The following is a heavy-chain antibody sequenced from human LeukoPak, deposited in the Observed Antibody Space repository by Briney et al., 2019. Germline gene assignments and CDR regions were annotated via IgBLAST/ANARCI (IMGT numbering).Heavy chain of an antibody. CDR2: ISGSGGST. D-gene: IGHD5-18*01. CDR1: GFTFSSYA. J-gene: IGHJ2*01. CDR3: ARDPVAYSYGTHWYFDL. Sequence: GGSLRLSCAASGFTFSSYAMSWVRQAPGKGLEWVSAISGSGGSTYYADSVKGRFTISRDNSKNTLYLQMNSLRAEDTAVYYCARDPVAYSYGTHWYFDLWGRGALVTVSS. V-gene: IGHV3-23*01.